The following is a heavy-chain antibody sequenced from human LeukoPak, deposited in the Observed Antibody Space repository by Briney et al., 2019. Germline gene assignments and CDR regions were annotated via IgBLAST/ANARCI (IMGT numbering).Heavy chain of an antibody. J-gene: IGHJ4*02. CDR2: IDSSSGYI. V-gene: IGHV3-21*01. Sequence: GGSLRLSCAASGFTFSSYEMNWVRQAPGKGLEWVSSIDSSSGYIYYADSVRGRFTISRDNAKNSLYLQMNSLRDEDTAVYYCARNDYGDYGPDYWGQGTLVTVSS. CDR3: ARNDYGDYGPDY. CDR1: GFTFSSYE. D-gene: IGHD4-17*01.